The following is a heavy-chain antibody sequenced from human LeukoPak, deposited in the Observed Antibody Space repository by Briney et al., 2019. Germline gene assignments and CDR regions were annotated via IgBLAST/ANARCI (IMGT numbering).Heavy chain of an antibody. CDR1: GYTFTICG. J-gene: IGHJ4*02. D-gene: IGHD6-25*01. V-gene: IGHV1-18*01. Sequence: GASVKVSCKSAGYTFTICGISWVRQAPGQGLEWMGWISAYNGNINYVQKLQGSVTMTKDTSTSQAYMELRSLRSDDTAVYYCARGGGIAPGDFDYWGQGTLVTVSS. CDR3: ARGGGIAPGDFDY. CDR2: ISAYNGNI.